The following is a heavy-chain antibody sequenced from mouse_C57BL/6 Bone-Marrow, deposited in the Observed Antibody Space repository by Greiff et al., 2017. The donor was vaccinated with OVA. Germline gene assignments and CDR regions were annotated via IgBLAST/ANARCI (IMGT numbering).Heavy chain of an antibody. CDR1: GFNIKDDY. Sequence: EVQLQQSGAELVRPGASVKLSCTASGFNIKDDYMHWVKQRPEQGLEWIGWIDPENGDTEYASKFQGKATITADISSNTAYLQLSSLTSEDTAVYYCTTLSTMVTTGFAYWGQGTLVTVSA. CDR3: TTLSTMVTTGFAY. D-gene: IGHD2-2*01. V-gene: IGHV14-4*01. CDR2: IDPENGDT. J-gene: IGHJ3*01.